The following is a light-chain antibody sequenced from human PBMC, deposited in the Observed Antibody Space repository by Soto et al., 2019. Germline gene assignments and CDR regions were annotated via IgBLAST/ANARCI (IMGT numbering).Light chain of an antibody. Sequence: ALTQPPSASGSPGQSVTISCTGTSSDVGGHNFVSWYQQHPGKAPKLVIYEVIKRPSGVPDRFSGSKSDNTASLTVSGLQAEDEADYYCSSYAGSNNRVFGGGTKLTVL. CDR3: SSYAGSNNRV. CDR1: SSDVGGHNF. V-gene: IGLV2-8*01. CDR2: EVI. J-gene: IGLJ3*02.